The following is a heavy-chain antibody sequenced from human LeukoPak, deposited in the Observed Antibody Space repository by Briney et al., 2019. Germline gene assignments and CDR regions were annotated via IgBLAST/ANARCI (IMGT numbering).Heavy chain of an antibody. CDR2: IIPIFGTA. V-gene: IGHV1-69*01. CDR3: ATLCCGSYYMDV. Sequence: SVKVSCKASGGTFSSYAISWVRQAPGQGLEWMGGIIPIFGTANYAQKFQGRVTITADESTSTAYMELSSLRSEDTAVYYCATLCCGSYYMDVWGKGTTVTVSS. D-gene: IGHD2-15*01. CDR1: GGTFSSYA. J-gene: IGHJ6*03.